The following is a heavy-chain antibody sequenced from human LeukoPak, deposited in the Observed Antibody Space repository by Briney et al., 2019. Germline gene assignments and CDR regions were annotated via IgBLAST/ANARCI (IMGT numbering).Heavy chain of an antibody. CDR3: AKSLDYYDSSGIDY. CDR2: ISSSSSTT. CDR1: GFTFYSCS. Sequence: GGSLRLSCAASGFTFYSCSMSWVRQAPGEGLEWVSYISSSSSTTYYADSVKGRFTISRDNSKNTLYLQMNSLRAEDTAVYYCAKSLDYYDSSGIDYWGQGTLVTVSS. J-gene: IGHJ4*02. V-gene: IGHV3-48*01. D-gene: IGHD3-22*01.